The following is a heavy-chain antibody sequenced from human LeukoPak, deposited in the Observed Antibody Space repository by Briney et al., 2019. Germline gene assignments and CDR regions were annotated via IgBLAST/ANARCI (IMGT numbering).Heavy chain of an antibody. CDR2: ISSSGVTI. CDR3: AKGGKWDVTPFDY. V-gene: IGHV3-11*01. Sequence: GGSLRLSCAASGFTFSDFYMSWIRQAPGKGLEWISYISSSGVTIYYADSVKGRFTISRDNAKNILYLQMNGLRAEDTAVYYCAKGGKWDVTPFDYWGQGTLVTVSS. J-gene: IGHJ4*02. CDR1: GFTFSDFY. D-gene: IGHD1-26*01.